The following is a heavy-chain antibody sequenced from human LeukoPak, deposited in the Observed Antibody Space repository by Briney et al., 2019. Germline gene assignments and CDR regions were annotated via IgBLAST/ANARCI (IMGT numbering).Heavy chain of an antibody. CDR2: ISFDGSNE. J-gene: IGHJ4*02. Sequence: GGSLRLSCAASGFTFSSYAMHWVRQAPGKGLEWVAVISFDGSNEYYADSVKGRFTISRDNSKNTLSLQMNSLRPEDTAVYYCARVGTVTNFDYWGQGTLVTVSS. V-gene: IGHV3-30*04. D-gene: IGHD4-17*01. CDR3: ARVGTVTNFDY. CDR1: GFTFSSYA.